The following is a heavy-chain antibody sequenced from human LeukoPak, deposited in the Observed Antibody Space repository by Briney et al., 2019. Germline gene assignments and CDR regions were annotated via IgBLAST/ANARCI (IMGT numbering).Heavy chain of an antibody. CDR1: GGSFSGYY. D-gene: IGHD3-22*01. CDR3: ARGFLYYDSSGIRIWFDP. V-gene: IGHV4-34*01. Sequence: PSETLSLTCAVYGGSFSGYYWSWIRQPPGKGLEWMGEINHSGSTNYNPSLKSRVTISVDTSKNQFSLKLSSVTAADTAVYYCARGFLYYDSSGIRIWFDPWGQGTLVTVSS. CDR2: INHSGST. J-gene: IGHJ5*02.